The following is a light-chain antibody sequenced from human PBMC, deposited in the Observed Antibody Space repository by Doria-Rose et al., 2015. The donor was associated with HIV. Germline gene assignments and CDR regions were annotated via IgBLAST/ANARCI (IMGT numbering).Light chain of an antibody. V-gene: IGKV1-39*01. J-gene: IGKJ1*01. CDR2: AAS. Sequence: TPSPSSLSASIGDRVTITCRASHTVSTYLNWFQQEPGKAPKLLIYAASRLQSGVPSRFSGSGSGTDFTLTISGLQPGDFATYYCQQTYSSPPWTFGQGTKVEMK. CDR1: HTVSTY. CDR3: QQTYSSPPWT.